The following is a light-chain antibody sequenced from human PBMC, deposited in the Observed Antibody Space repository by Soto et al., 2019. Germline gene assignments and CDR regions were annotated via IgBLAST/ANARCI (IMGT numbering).Light chain of an antibody. J-gene: IGLJ2*01. CDR1: SSNIGSNY. CDR3: ATWDDSLSGVV. V-gene: IGLV1-47*01. Sequence: QSVLTQPPSASETPGQRVTISCSGSSSNIGSNYVYWYQQFPGTAPKLLIYTNNQRPSGVPDRFSGSKSGTSASLAISGLRSEDEGDYYCATWDDSLSGVVFGGGTQLTVL. CDR2: TNN.